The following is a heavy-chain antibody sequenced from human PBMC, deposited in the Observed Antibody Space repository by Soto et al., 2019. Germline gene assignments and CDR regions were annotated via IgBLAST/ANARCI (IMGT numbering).Heavy chain of an antibody. J-gene: IGHJ4*02. D-gene: IGHD5-18*01. V-gene: IGHV4-34*01. CDR2: INHSGST. Sequence: PSETRSLTCAVYGGSFSCYYWSWIRQPPGKGLEWIGEINHSGSTNYNPSLKSRVTISVDTSKNQFSLKLSSVTAADTAVYYCARTQYSYGVDYWGQGTLVTVSS. CDR3: ARTQYSYGVDY. CDR1: GGSFSCYY.